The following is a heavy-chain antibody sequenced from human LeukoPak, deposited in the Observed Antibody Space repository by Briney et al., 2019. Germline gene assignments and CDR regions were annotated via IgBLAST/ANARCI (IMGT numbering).Heavy chain of an antibody. V-gene: IGHV4-59*01. CDR3: ARSYGSGNYFDS. D-gene: IGHD3-10*01. CDR1: GGSISNYY. J-gene: IGHJ4*02. CDR2: ISYTGST. Sequence: SETLSLTCTVSGGSISNYYWSWIRQPPGKGLEWIGYISYTGSTDYIPSLKSRVTISIDKSKNQFSLKLGSVTAADTAVYYCARSYGSGNYFDSWGQGTLVTVSS.